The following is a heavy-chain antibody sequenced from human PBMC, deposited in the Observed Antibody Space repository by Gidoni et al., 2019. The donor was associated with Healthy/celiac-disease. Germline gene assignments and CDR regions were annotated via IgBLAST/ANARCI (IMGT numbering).Heavy chain of an antibody. J-gene: IGHJ4*02. V-gene: IGHV4-39*01. CDR1: GGSISSISYY. CDR2: IYYSGST. D-gene: IGHD1-20*01. CDR3: ARQITGTTHFDY. Sequence: QLQLQESGPGLVKPSETLSLTCTVSGGSISSISYYWGWIRQPPGKGLEWIGSIYYSGSTYYNPSLKSRVTISVDTSKNQFSLKLSSVTAADTAVYYCARQITGTTHFDYWGQGTLVTVSS.